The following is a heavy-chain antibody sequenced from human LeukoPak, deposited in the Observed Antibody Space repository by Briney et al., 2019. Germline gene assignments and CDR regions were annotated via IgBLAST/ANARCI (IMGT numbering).Heavy chain of an antibody. CDR3: ARDIGGRGSYQGLYYGMDV. CDR2: IIPIFGTA. D-gene: IGHD1-26*01. CDR1: GGTFSSYA. Sequence: SVKVSCKASGGTFSSYAISWVRQAPGQGLEWMGGIIPIFGTANYAQKFQGRVTITADESTSTAYMELSSLRSEDTAVYYCARDIGGRGSYQGLYYGMDVWGQGTTATVSS. V-gene: IGHV1-69*01. J-gene: IGHJ6*02.